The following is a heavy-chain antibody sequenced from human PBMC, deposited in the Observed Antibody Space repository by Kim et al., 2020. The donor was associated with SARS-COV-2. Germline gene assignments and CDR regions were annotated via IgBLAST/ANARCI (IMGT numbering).Heavy chain of an antibody. V-gene: IGHV1-69*01. J-gene: IGHJ6*02. CDR2: GTD. CDR3: RTDYYGMDV. Sequence: GTDDYEQKFQGRVTITADESTSTAYMELGSLRSEDTAVYYCRTDYYGMDVWGQGTTVTVSS.